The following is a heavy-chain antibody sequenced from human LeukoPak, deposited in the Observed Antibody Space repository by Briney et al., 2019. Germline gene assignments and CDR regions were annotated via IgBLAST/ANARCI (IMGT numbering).Heavy chain of an antibody. D-gene: IGHD6-25*01. CDR3: ARDGGNTDAFDI. J-gene: IGHJ3*02. CDR1: GFTFSSYA. Sequence: GGSLRLSCAASGFTFSSYAMSWVRQAPGKGLEWVSAISGSGGSTYYADSVKGRFTISRHNSKNTLYLQMNSLRAEDTAVYYCARDGGNTDAFDIWGQGTMVTVSS. V-gene: IGHV3-23*01. CDR2: ISGSGGST.